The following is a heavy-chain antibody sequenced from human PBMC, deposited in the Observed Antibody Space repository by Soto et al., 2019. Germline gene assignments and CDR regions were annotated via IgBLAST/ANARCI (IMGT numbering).Heavy chain of an antibody. J-gene: IGHJ4*02. CDR1: GFTFSSYW. Sequence: GGSLRLSCAASGFTFSSYWMHWVRQAPGKGLVWVSRINSDGSSTNYADSVKGRFTISRDNAKNTLYLQMNSLRAEDTAVYYCAGYYDFWSGADDYWGQGTQVTVSS. CDR2: INSDGSST. CDR3: AGYYDFWSGADDY. V-gene: IGHV3-74*01. D-gene: IGHD3-3*01.